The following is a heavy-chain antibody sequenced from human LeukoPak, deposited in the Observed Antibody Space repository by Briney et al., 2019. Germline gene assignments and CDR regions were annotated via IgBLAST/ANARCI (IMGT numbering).Heavy chain of an antibody. CDR2: TSSDLNVK. J-gene: IGHJ6*02. CDR1: GFTFRNYV. V-gene: IGHV3-30-3*01. D-gene: IGHD4-11*01. CDR3: ARDYSTYYYYYYGMDV. Sequence: GGSLRLSCAASGFTFRNYVIHWVRQAPGKGLEWVAVTSSDLNVKLYADSVKGRFTISRDNSRSTLYLQMNSLRAEDTAVYYCARDYSTYYYYYYGMDVWGQGTTVTVSS.